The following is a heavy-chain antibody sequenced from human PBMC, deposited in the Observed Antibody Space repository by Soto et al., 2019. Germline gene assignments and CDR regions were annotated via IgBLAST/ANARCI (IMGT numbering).Heavy chain of an antibody. CDR1: GFRLSGYE. Sequence: EELLMESGGGLVQPGGSLRLSCAASGFRLSGYEMNWVRQAPGRGLEWVAYISGSGSTIYYADFVKGRFTISRDDANNLLSLQMSGLRGEDTAVYYCTRDGVCISEAGRNYNGMDVWGQGATVTVSS. V-gene: IGHV3-48*03. D-gene: IGHD6-19*01. J-gene: IGHJ6*02. CDR3: TRDGVCISEAGRNYNGMDV. CDR2: ISGSGSTI.